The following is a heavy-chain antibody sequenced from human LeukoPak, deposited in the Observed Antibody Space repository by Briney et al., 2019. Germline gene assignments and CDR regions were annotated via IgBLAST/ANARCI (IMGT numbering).Heavy chain of an antibody. CDR3: ARELGYCSGGSCRTFDY. V-gene: IGHV4-34*01. Sequence: SAPLSPTCAAYGGSISDYYWSWLHQPPKKRQEWIGENNHSGSTNYNPSLKSRVTISADTSNNHFSPKLSTLTAADTAVYYCARELGYCSGGSCRTFDYWGQGTLVTVSS. J-gene: IGHJ4*02. D-gene: IGHD2-15*01. CDR1: GGSISDYY. CDR2: NNHSGST.